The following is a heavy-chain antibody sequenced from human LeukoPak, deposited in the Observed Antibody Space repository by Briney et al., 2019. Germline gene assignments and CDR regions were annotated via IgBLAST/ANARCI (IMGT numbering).Heavy chain of an antibody. V-gene: IGHV3-9*01. Sequence: GGSLRLSCAASGFTFDDYAMHWVRQAPGKGLEWVSGIGWNSGSIGYADSVKGRFTISRDNAKSSLYLQMNSLRAEDTALYYCAKSTLGTPDYDAFDIWGQGTMVTVSS. CDR1: GFTFDDYA. J-gene: IGHJ3*02. D-gene: IGHD7-27*01. CDR2: IGWNSGSI. CDR3: AKSTLGTPDYDAFDI.